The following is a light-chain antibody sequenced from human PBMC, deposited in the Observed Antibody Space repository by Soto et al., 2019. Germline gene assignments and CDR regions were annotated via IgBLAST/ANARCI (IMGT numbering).Light chain of an antibody. Sequence: QSALTQPRSVSGSPGQSVTISCTGASNNVGGYNYVSWYQHHPGKVPQLIISDVTKRPSGVPDRFSGSKSGNTASLTISGLQVEDEADYYCCSYAGTYTWIFGGGTKLTVL. CDR3: CSYAGTYTWI. J-gene: IGLJ2*01. CDR1: SNNVGGYNY. V-gene: IGLV2-11*01. CDR2: DVT.